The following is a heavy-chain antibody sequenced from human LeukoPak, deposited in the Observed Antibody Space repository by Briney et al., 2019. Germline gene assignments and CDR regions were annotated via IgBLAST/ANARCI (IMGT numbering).Heavy chain of an antibody. CDR3: ARRQYSSGWYSLDY. CDR2: IWYDGSNK. Sequence: GGSLRLSCAASGFTFSSYGMHWVRQAPGKGLEWVAVIWYDGSNKYYADCGKGRFTISRDNSKNTLYLQMNSLRAEDTAVYYCARRQYSSGWYSLDYWGQGTLVTVSS. J-gene: IGHJ4*02. CDR1: GFTFSSYG. V-gene: IGHV3-33*01. D-gene: IGHD6-19*01.